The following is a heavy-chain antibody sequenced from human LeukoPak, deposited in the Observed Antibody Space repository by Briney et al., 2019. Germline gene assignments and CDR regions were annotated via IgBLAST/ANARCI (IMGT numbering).Heavy chain of an antibody. J-gene: IGHJ4*02. V-gene: IGHV3-33*08. Sequence: GGSLRLSCAASGFTFSSYWINWARQAPGKGLEWVAVLWYDGSNKYYADSVKGRFTISRDNSKNTLYLQMDSLRAEDTAVYYCARGYTLLEYWGQGTLVTVSS. CDR2: LWYDGSNK. CDR3: ARGYTLLEY. D-gene: IGHD1-1*01. CDR1: GFTFSSYW.